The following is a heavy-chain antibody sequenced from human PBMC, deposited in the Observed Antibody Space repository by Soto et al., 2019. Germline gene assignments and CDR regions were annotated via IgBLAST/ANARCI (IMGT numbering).Heavy chain of an antibody. J-gene: IGHJ4*02. CDR1: GFTFSSYA. CDR3: ANDAYGTTGAPDY. CDR2: ISGSGRST. D-gene: IGHD1-1*01. V-gene: IGHV3-23*01. Sequence: EVQVLESGGGFVQPGGALRLSCAASGFTFSSYAMNWVRQAPGRSLEWVSAISGSGRSTYYADSVKGRFTISRDNSKKTVDLQISSLRAEDTALYFCANDAYGTTGAPDYWGQGTLVTVSS.